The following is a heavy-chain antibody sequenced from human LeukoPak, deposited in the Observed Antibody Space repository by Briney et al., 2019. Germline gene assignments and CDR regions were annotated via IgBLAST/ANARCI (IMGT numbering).Heavy chain of an antibody. D-gene: IGHD2-2*01. CDR3: ATNYHLLQHKNAFDI. Sequence: SVKVSCKASGGTFNNYAFSWVLQAPGQGLEWMGGIIPMSGSANYAQKFQGRVTISLDDSTNTGYMELSSLRSEDTAMYYCATNYHLLQHKNAFDIWGQGTMVTVSS. CDR2: IIPMSGSA. CDR1: GGTFNNYA. V-gene: IGHV1-69*13. J-gene: IGHJ3*02.